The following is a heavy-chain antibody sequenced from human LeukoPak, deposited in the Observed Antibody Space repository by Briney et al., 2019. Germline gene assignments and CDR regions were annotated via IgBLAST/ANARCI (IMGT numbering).Heavy chain of an antibody. CDR3: ARGSSWYGGDFDY. CDR1: GGSISSSSYY. V-gene: IGHV4-39*01. Sequence: SETLSLTCTVSGGSISSSSYYWGWIRQPPGKGLEWIGSIYYSGSTYYNPSLKSRVTISVDTSKNQFSLKLSSVTAADTAVYYCARGSSWYGGDFDYWGQGTLVTVSS. J-gene: IGHJ4*02. CDR2: IYYSGST. D-gene: IGHD6-13*01.